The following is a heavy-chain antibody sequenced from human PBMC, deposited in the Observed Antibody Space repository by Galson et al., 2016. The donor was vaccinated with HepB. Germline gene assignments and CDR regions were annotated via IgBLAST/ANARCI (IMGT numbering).Heavy chain of an antibody. D-gene: IGHD1-26*01. CDR2: INPGNGDT. CDR3: AREGSYYTSDY. Sequence: SVKVSCKAPGYTFTNYAMHWVRQAPGQRLEWMGWINPGNGDTKYSQKFQGRVTISRDTSASTAYMELRSLISEDTAVYYCAREGSYYTSDYWGQGTLVTVSS. V-gene: IGHV1-3*01. J-gene: IGHJ4*02. CDR1: GYTFTNYA.